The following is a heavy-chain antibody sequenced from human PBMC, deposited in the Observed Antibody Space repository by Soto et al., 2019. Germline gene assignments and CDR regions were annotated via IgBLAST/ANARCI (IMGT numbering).Heavy chain of an antibody. CDR2: ISYDGSNK. J-gene: IGHJ6*02. D-gene: IGHD5-12*01. V-gene: IGHV3-30*18. Sequence: QVQLVESGVGVVQPGRSLRLSCAASGFTFSSYGMHWVRQAPGKGLEWVAVISYDGSNKYYADSVKGRFTISRDNSKNTLYLQMNSLRAEDTAVYYCAKDCVRVWLATIRDYYYYYGMDVWGQGTTVTVSS. CDR3: AKDCVRVWLATIRDYYYYYGMDV. CDR1: GFTFSSYG.